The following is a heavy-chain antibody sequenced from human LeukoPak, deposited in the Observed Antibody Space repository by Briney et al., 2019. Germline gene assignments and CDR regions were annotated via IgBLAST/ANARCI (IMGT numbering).Heavy chain of an antibody. CDR2: IYYSGST. CDR1: GGSISSGCYY. V-gene: IGHV4-31*03. CDR3: ARVGYSSSWGFDY. D-gene: IGHD6-13*01. Sequence: SQSLSLTCTVSGGSISSGCYYWSWIRQHPGKGLEWIGYIYYSGSTYYNPSLKSRVTISVDTSKNQFSLKLSSVTAADTAVYYCARVGYSSSWGFDYWGQGTLVTVSS. J-gene: IGHJ4*02.